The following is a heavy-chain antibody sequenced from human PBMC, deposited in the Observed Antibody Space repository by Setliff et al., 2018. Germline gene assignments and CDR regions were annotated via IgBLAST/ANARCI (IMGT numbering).Heavy chain of an antibody. D-gene: IGHD2-15*01. V-gene: IGHV3-21*01. J-gene: IGHJ1*01. CDR1: GFPFSIYS. CDR2: ISDSSFHI. CDR3: ARASLGKFGSAVEYFHH. Sequence: PGGSLRLSCAASGFPFSIYSMHWVRQAPGKGLEWVSSISDSSFHIYYRDSVKGRFTISRDNARNSLYLQMNSLRADDTAVYYCARASLGKFGSAVEYFHHWGQGTLVTVSS.